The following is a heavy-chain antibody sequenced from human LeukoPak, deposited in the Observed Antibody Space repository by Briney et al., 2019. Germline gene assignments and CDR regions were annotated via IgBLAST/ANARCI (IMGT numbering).Heavy chain of an antibody. V-gene: IGHV1-2*02. CDR1: GYTFTDYY. D-gene: IGHD6-19*01. Sequence: ASLKVSCKASGYTFTDYYIHWVRQAPGQGLEWMGWINPNSGGTNYAQNFQGRVTMTRDTSISTAYMEVSRLRSDDTAVYYCAREMGSYSSGWYPDYWGQGTLVTVSS. CDR2: INPNSGGT. CDR3: AREMGSYSSGWYPDY. J-gene: IGHJ4*02.